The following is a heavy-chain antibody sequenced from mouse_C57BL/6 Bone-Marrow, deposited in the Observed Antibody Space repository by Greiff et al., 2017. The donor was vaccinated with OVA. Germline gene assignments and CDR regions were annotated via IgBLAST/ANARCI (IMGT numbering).Heavy chain of an antibody. CDR1: GFNIKDDY. V-gene: IGHV14-4*01. Sequence: VQLKQSGAELVRPGASVKLSCTASGFNIKDDYMHWVKQRPEQGLEWIGWIDPENGDTEYASKFQGKATITADTSSNTAYMQHSSLTSEDTAVCNCRTEYYGGMDDWGQGTTVTVSS. J-gene: IGHJ4*01. CDR3: RTEYYGGMDD. D-gene: IGHD1-1*01. CDR2: IDPENGDT.